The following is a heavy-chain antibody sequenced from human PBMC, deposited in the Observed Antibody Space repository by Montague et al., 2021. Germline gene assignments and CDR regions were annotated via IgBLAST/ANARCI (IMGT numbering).Heavy chain of an antibody. CDR2: IYPDDSDT. D-gene: IGHD5-18*01. CDR3: ARSHGRQLYFDY. Sequence: QSGAEVKKPGESLKISCKGSGYSFTSYWIGWVRQMPGKGLEWMGSIYPDDSDTRYSPSFQGQVTISADKSISTAYLQWSSLKASDTAIYYCARSHGRQLYFDYWTREPWSPSPQ. V-gene: IGHV5-51*01. CDR1: GYSFTSYW. J-gene: IGHJ4*02.